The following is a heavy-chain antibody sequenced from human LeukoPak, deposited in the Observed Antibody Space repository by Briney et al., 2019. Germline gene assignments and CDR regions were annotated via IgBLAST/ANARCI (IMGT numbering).Heavy chain of an antibody. CDR2: ISSSDTTI. V-gene: IGHV3-48*03. CDR1: RFTFSSYE. Sequence: GGSLRLSCAASRFTFSSYEMTWVRQAPGKGLEWVSNISSSDTTIHYADSVKGRFTISRDNAKNSLYLQMKSLRAEDTAVYYCAKAGGYYFDYWGQGTLVTVSS. D-gene: IGHD3-10*01. J-gene: IGHJ4*02. CDR3: AKAGGYYFDY.